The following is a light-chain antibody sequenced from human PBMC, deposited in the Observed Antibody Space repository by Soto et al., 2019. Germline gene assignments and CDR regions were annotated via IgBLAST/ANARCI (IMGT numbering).Light chain of an antibody. CDR3: QSYDSSVSGSNWV. Sequence: QSVLTQPPSVSGAPGQRVTISCTGSSSNIGAGYDVHWYQQLPGTAPKLLIYGNSNRPSGVPDRFSGSKSGTSASLAITGLQAEDEADYYCQSYDSSVSGSNWVFGGGTKLTVL. J-gene: IGLJ3*02. CDR1: SSNIGAGYD. V-gene: IGLV1-40*01. CDR2: GNS.